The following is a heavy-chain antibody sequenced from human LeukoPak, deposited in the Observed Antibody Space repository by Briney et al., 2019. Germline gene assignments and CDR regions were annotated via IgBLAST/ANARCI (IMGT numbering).Heavy chain of an antibody. CDR3: ANDRGY. V-gene: IGHV3-23*01. Sequence: RGSPRPSRLPITVSPTTNSTICVRQAPGKGLEWVSAISGNGGTTYYADSVKGRFTISRDNSKNTLCLQMNSLRSDDTAVYYCANDRGYWGQG. D-gene: IGHD6-25*01. CDR2: ISGNGGTT. CDR1: TVSPTTNS. J-gene: IGHJ1*01.